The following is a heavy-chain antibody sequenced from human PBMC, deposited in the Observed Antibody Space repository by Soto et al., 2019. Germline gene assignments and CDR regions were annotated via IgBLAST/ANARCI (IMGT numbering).Heavy chain of an antibody. Sequence: RLSCAASGFAFSSAWMSWVRQAPGKGLEWVGRLKSEAAGGTTDYAAPVKGRFTISRDDSKNTLYLQMNSLKTDDTAVYYCSYDSSRGDYWGRGTLVTVSS. J-gene: IGHJ4*02. CDR3: SYDSSRGDY. CDR2: LKSEAAGGTT. D-gene: IGHD3-22*01. CDR1: GFAFSSAW. V-gene: IGHV3-15*01.